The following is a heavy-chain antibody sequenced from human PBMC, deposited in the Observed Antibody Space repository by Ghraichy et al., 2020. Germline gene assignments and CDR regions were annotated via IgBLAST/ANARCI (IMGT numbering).Heavy chain of an antibody. J-gene: IGHJ3*01. D-gene: IGHD1-26*01. CDR3: TTGGHYFDS. V-gene: IGHV3-15*04. CDR2: IESRSDGGTT. Sequence: GESLNISCAASGFNFNNAWMSWVRQVPGKGPEWVGCIESRSDGGTTEYSDPVKGRFTISRDDSENILYLQMNSLKTEDTAVYYCTTGGHYFDSWGQGTMVTVSS. CDR1: GFNFNNAW.